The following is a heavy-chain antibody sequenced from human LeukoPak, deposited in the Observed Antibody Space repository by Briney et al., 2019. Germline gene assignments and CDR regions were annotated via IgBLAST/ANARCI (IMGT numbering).Heavy chain of an antibody. J-gene: IGHJ6*04. CDR1: GFTFSSYW. CDR3: ARDQTSDSYDYVWGSYRFPYYCYYGMDV. Sequence: HPGGSLRLSCAASGFTFSSYWMSWVRQAPGKGLEWVANIKQDGSEKYYVDSVKGRFTISRDNAKNSLYLQMNSLRAEDTAVYYCARDQTSDSYDYVWGSYRFPYYCYYGMDVWGKGTTVTVSS. V-gene: IGHV3-7*03. D-gene: IGHD3-16*02. CDR2: IKQDGSEK.